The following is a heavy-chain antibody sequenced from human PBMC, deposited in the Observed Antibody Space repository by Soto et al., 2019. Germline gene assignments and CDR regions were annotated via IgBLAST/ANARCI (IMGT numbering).Heavy chain of an antibody. D-gene: IGHD2-15*01. Sequence: SETLSLTCSVSGDSISTVDYFWAWIRQPPGQALEYIGYIYKSTTTYYNPSFESRVAISLDTSKSQFSLNVTSVTAADTAVYFCARGRYCLTGRCFPNWFESWGQGTLVTVSP. J-gene: IGHJ5*01. V-gene: IGHV4-30-4*01. CDR3: ARGRYCLTGRCFPNWFES. CDR2: IYKSTTT. CDR1: GDSISTVDYF.